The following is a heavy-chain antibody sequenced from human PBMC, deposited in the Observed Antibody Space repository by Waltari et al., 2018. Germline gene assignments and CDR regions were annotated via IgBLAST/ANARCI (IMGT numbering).Heavy chain of an antibody. CDR2: VNTYNDNT. V-gene: IGHV1-18*01. CDR1: GYPFRSYG. CDR3: ARPYSSGLTYYFDS. J-gene: IGHJ4*02. D-gene: IGHD2-21*01. Sequence: QVQLVQSGAEVKKPGASVKVSCKTSGYPFRSYGITWVRRAPGQGLEWMGWVNTYNDNTKYAQKLQDRVPLTTDTSAPTAYMELRSLTSDDTAVYYCARPYSSGLTYYFDSWGQGTLVTVSS.